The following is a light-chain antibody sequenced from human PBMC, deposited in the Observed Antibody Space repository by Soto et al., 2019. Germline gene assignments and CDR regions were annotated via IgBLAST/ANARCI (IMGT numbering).Light chain of an antibody. CDR2: GAS. J-gene: IGKJ5*01. Sequence: EIVLTPSPGTLSLSPGERATLSCRASQTFSSIYLAWYQQKPGQAPRLLMYGASSRATGIPDRLSGSGSGTDFTLTISRLEPEDFAVYYCQQHGSSPITFGQGTRLEIK. V-gene: IGKV3-20*01. CDR3: QQHGSSPIT. CDR1: QTFSSIY.